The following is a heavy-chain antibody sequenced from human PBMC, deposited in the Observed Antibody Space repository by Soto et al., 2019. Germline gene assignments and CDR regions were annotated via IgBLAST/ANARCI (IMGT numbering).Heavy chain of an antibody. CDR3: ARTYCGGDCYSLYFQH. J-gene: IGHJ1*01. V-gene: IGHV4-31*03. CDR2: IYYSGST. D-gene: IGHD2-21*02. CDR1: GGSISSGDYY. Sequence: PSETLSLTCTVSGGSISSGDYYWSWIRQHPGKGLEWIGYIYYSGSTYYNPSLKSRVTISVDTSKNQFSLKLSSVTAADTAVYYCARTYCGGDCYSLYFQHWGQGTLVTVSS.